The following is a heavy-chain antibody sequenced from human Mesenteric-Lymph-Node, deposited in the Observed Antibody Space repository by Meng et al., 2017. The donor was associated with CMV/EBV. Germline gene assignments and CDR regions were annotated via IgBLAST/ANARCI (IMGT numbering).Heavy chain of an antibody. Sequence: SCAASGFTFNNYVMNWVRQAPGKGLEWVSAVSGSGSSTYHADSVKGRFTISRDNSKNTVYLQMNSLRAEDTAVYYCAGFNYYDSSGPYWGQGTLVTVSS. CDR2: VSGSGSST. D-gene: IGHD3-22*01. CDR3: AGFNYYDSSGPY. CDR1: GFTFNNYV. V-gene: IGHV3-23*01. J-gene: IGHJ4*02.